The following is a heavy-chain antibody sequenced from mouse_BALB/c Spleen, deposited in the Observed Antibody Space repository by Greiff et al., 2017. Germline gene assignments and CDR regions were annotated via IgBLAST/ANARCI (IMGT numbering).Heavy chain of an antibody. Sequence: DVHLVESGGGLVKPGGSLKLSCAASGFTFSSYAMSWVRQTPEKRLEWVATISSGGSYTYYPDSVKGRFTISRDNAKNTLYLQMSSLRSEDTAMYYCARQDRSYAMDYWGQGTSVTVSS. CDR2: ISSGGSYT. V-gene: IGHV5-9-3*01. D-gene: IGHD2-14*01. CDR1: GFTFSSYA. CDR3: ARQDRSYAMDY. J-gene: IGHJ4*01.